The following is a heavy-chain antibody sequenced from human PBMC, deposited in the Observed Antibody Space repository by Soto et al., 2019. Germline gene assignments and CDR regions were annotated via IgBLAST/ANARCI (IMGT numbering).Heavy chain of an antibody. Sequence: GGCLRLSCAASGFTFSTYSINWVRQAPGKGLEWVSFISSSSSYMNYADSVKGRFTISRDNAKNSLYLHMNSLRAEDTAVYYCARDHYGSGNYYFDYWGQGTLVTVSS. J-gene: IGHJ4*02. CDR2: ISSSSSYM. D-gene: IGHD3-10*01. V-gene: IGHV3-21*01. CDR1: GFTFSTYS. CDR3: ARDHYGSGNYYFDY.